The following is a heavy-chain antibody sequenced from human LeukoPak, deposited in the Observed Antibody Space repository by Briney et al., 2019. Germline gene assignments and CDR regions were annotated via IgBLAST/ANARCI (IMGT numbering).Heavy chain of an antibody. D-gene: IGHD1-26*01. J-gene: IGHJ4*02. Sequence: TGGSERLYCAASGFTFDDYAMHWVRQAPGKGLEWVSGISWNSGSIGYADSVKGRFTISRDNAKNSLYLQMNSLRAEDTALYYCAKDMRYSGSYFDYWGQGTLVTVSS. CDR3: AKDMRYSGSYFDY. V-gene: IGHV3-9*01. CDR1: GFTFDDYA. CDR2: ISWNSGSI.